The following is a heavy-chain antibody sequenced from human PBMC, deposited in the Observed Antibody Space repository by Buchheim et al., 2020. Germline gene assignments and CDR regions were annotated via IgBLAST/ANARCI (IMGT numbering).Heavy chain of an antibody. J-gene: IGHJ4*02. V-gene: IGHV4-31*03. D-gene: IGHD4-17*01. CDR3: ARDRGAHDYGPIDF. CDR2: IHYTGLA. CDR1: GVSISSGPFY. Sequence: QVQLQESGPGLVKPSQTLSLTCTVSGVSISSGPFYWTWIRQQPGKGLEWIGYIHYTGLAYSSPSLSSRLSMSVDTSQNQFSLTLTAVTVADTAIYYCARDRGAHDYGPIDFWGQGAL.